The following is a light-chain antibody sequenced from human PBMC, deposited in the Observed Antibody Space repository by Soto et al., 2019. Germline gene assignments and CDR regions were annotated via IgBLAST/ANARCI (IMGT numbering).Light chain of an antibody. Sequence: DIQMTQSPSTLSASLGDRVTITCRASQSIDSWLAWYQQKPGKAPKLLIYKASSLESGVPSRFSGSGSGTEFILTISSLQPDDFATYYCQQYNSYPYTFGQGTKLEIK. CDR1: QSIDSW. CDR2: KAS. CDR3: QQYNSYPYT. V-gene: IGKV1-5*03. J-gene: IGKJ2*01.